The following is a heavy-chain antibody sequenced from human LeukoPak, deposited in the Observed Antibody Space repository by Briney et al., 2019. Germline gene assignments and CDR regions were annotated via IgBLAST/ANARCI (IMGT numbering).Heavy chain of an antibody. CDR2: ISWNSGSI. V-gene: IGHV3-9*01. Sequence: PGGCLRLSCAASGFTFDDYAMNWVRHAPGKGLEWVSGISWNSGSIGYADSVKGRFTISRDNAKNSLYLQVNSLRAEDTAFYYCAKDRVYEIGANWFDPWGQGTLVTVSS. CDR3: AKDRVYEIGANWFDP. J-gene: IGHJ5*02. D-gene: IGHD1-26*01. CDR1: GFTFDDYA.